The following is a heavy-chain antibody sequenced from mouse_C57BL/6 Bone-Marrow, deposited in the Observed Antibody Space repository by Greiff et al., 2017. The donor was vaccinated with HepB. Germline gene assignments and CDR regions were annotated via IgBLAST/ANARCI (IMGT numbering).Heavy chain of an antibody. Sequence: EVKLVESGGGLVQPGGSMKLSCAASGFTFSDAWMDWVRQSPEKGLEWVAEIRNKANNHATYYAESVKGRFTISRDDSKSSVYLQMNSLRAEDTGIYYCTRPITTVVAPYWYFDVWGTGTTVTVSS. J-gene: IGHJ1*03. CDR3: TRPITTVVAPYWYFDV. D-gene: IGHD1-1*01. CDR2: IRNKANNHAT. V-gene: IGHV6-6*01. CDR1: GFTFSDAW.